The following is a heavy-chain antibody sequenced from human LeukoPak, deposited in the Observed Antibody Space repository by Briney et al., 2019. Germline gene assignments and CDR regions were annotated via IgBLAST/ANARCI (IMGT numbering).Heavy chain of an antibody. Sequence: PSETLSLTCTVSGGSINSYYWSWIRQPPGKGLEWIGYIYYSGSTNYNPSLKSRVTISVDTSKNQFSLKLSSVTAADTAVYYCARHDYDFWSGLFDFWGQGTLVTVSS. CDR2: IYYSGST. CDR1: GGSINSYY. V-gene: IGHV4-59*08. CDR3: ARHDYDFWSGLFDF. D-gene: IGHD3-3*01. J-gene: IGHJ4*02.